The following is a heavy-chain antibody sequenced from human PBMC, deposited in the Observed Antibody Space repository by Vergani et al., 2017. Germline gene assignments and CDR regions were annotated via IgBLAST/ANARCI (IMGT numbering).Heavy chain of an antibody. V-gene: IGHV3-30*03. Sequence: QVHLVESGGGVVQPGRSLTLSCVASGFSFRGHGMHWVRQAPGKGLEWVAMISYDGDRRDYGDFAKGRFTISKDISKNTLYLQMNSLRGDDTAVYYCARETRDTPSSLDYWGQGTLVTVSS. CDR3: ARETRDTPSSLDY. CDR2: ISYDGDRR. D-gene: IGHD5-24*01. CDR1: GFSFRGHG. J-gene: IGHJ4*02.